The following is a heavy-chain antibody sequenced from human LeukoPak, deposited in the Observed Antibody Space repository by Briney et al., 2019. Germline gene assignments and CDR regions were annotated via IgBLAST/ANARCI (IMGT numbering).Heavy chain of an antibody. V-gene: IGHV4-59*01. CDR2: IYYSGST. CDR3: ARANFGQLLGLYYYYGMDV. CDR1: GGSISTYY. Sequence: PSETLSLTCAVSGGSISTYYWSWVRQPPGKGLEWIAYIYYSGSTNYNPSLKSRVTISVDPSKNQFSLKLNSVTAADTAIYYCARANFGQLLGLYYYYGMDVWGQGTTVTVSS. D-gene: IGHD5-24*01. J-gene: IGHJ6*02.